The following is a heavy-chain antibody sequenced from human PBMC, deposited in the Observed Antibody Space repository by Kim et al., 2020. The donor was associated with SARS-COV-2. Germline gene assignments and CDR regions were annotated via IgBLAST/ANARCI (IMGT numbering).Heavy chain of an antibody. CDR2: T. D-gene: IGHD3-16*01. Sequence: TYYGDRVKSRFTNYRDNCKNTVYLQLISVRVEDTALYYGAKVGGRDAFDVWGQGTMVTVSS. V-gene: IGHV3-23*01. J-gene: IGHJ3*01. CDR3: AKVGGRDAFDV.